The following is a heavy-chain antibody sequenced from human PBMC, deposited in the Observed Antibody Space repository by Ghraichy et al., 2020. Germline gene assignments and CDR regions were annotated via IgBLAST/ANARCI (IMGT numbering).Heavy chain of an antibody. V-gene: IGHV1-58*01. J-gene: IGHJ6*02. CDR3: AALHYTDCLLPFILEYGMDV. D-gene: IGHD3-9*01. CDR1: GFTFTSSA. CDR2: IVVGSGNT. Sequence: SVKVSCKASGFTFTSSAVQWVRQARGQRLEWIGWIVVGSGNTNYAQKFQERVTITRDMSTSTAYMELSSLRSEDTAVYYCAALHYTDCLLPFILEYGMDVWGQGTTVTVSS.